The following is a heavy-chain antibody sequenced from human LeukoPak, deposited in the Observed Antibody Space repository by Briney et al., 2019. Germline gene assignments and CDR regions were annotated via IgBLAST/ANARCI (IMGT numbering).Heavy chain of an antibody. Sequence: KPSETLSLTCTVSGGSISSYYWSWIRQPPGKGLEWIGYIYYSGSTNYNPSLKSRVTISVDTSKNQFSLKLSSVTAADTAVYYCARHWGDSSSWYMSHYYYYGMDVWGQGTTVTVSS. D-gene: IGHD6-13*01. J-gene: IGHJ6*02. CDR1: GGSISSYY. CDR3: ARHWGDSSSWYMSHYYYYGMDV. V-gene: IGHV4-59*08. CDR2: IYYSGST.